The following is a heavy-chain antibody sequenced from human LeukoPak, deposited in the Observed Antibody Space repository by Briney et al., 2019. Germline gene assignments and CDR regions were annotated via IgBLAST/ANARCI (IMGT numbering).Heavy chain of an antibody. J-gene: IGHJ6*03. CDR1: GGSISSSSYY. V-gene: IGHV4-39*07. D-gene: IGHD1-26*01. CDR3: ARGVGSYKTYYYYYMDV. Sequence: SETLSLTCTVSGGSISSSSYYWGWIRQPPGKGLEWIGSIYYSGSTYYNPSLKSRVTISVDTFKNQFSLKLSSVTAADTAVYYCARGVGSYKTYYYYYMDVWGKGTTVTVSS. CDR2: IYYSGST.